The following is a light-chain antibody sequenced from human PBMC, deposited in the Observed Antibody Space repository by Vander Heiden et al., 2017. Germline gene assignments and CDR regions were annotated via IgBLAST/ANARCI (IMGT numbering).Light chain of an antibody. CDR2: EDT. J-gene: IGLJ1*01. V-gene: IGLV2-8*01. CDR3: SSHAGSNNYA. Sequence: QSALTQPPSASGSPGHSVTVSCTGTTSDVVAYNYVSWYQQHPGKAPKLIIYEDTKRPSGVPDRFSASKSGDTASLTVSGLQAEDEADYYCSSHAGSNNYAFGTGTKFTVL. CDR1: TSDVVAYNY.